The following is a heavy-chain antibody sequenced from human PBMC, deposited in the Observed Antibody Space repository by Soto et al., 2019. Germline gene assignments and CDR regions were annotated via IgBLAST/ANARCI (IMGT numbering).Heavy chain of an antibody. CDR2: IYYSGST. Sequence: SSETLSLTCTVSGGSISSYYWSWIRQPPGKGLEWIGYIYYSGSTNYNPSLKSRVTILVDTSKNQFSLKLSSVTAADTAVYYCASTYYYDSSGYYRDYYYGMDVWGQGTTVTVSS. CDR1: GGSISSYY. J-gene: IGHJ6*02. V-gene: IGHV4-59*01. CDR3: ASTYYYDSSGYYRDYYYGMDV. D-gene: IGHD3-22*01.